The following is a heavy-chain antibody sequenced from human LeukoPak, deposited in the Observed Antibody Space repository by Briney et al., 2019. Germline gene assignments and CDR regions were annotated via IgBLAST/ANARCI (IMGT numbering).Heavy chain of an antibody. CDR1: GYTFTSYV. V-gene: IGHV1-2*02. Sequence: ASVKVSCKASGYTFTSYVMHWVRQAPGQRLEWMGWINPNSGGTNYAQKFQGRVTMTRDTSISTAYMELSRLRSDDTAVYYCARMGSSIAVAGTPWYYYYYMDVWGKGTTVTISS. CDR2: INPNSGGT. CDR3: ARMGSSIAVAGTPWYYYYYMDV. D-gene: IGHD6-19*01. J-gene: IGHJ6*03.